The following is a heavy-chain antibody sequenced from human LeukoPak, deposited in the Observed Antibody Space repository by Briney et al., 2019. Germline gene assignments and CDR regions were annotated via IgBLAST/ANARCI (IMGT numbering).Heavy chain of an antibody. CDR3: TTYYYDSSGYYYPYYFDY. J-gene: IGHJ4*02. D-gene: IGHD3-22*01. Sequence: GGSLRLSCEASGFTFSTYAMSWVRQAPGKGLEWVSSISNSGGTTYYADSVKGRFTISRDNSRNTLVLQMNSLRAEDTAVYYCTTYYYDSSGYYYPYYFDYWGQGTLVTVSS. V-gene: IGHV3-23*01. CDR2: ISNSGGTT. CDR1: GFTFSTYA.